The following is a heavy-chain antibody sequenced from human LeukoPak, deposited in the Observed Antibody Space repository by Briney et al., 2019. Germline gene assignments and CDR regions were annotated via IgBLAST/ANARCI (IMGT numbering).Heavy chain of an antibody. J-gene: IGHJ4*02. CDR1: GFTFGDYA. D-gene: IGHD3-22*01. CDR2: IRSKAYGGTT. V-gene: IGHV3-49*04. CDR3: TLDPYYYDSSGYRAGY. Sequence: GGSLRLSCTASGFTFGDYAMSWVRRAPGKGLEWVGFIRSKAYGGTTEYAASVKGRFTISRDVSKSIAYLQMNSLKTEDTAVYYCTLDPYYYDSSGYRAGYWGQGTLVTVSS.